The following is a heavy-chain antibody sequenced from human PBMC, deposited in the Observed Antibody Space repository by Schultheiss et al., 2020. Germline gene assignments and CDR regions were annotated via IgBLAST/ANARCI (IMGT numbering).Heavy chain of an antibody. CDR1: GYTFTGYY. CDR2: INPNSGGT. D-gene: IGHD3-10*01. CDR3: ARDQRVLWFGETIPWFDP. Sequence: ASVKVSGKASGYTFTGYYMHWVRQAPGQGLEWMGWINPNSGGTNYAQKFQGWVTMTRDTSISTAYMELSRLRSDDTAVYYCARDQRVLWFGETIPWFDPWGQGTLVTVSS. J-gene: IGHJ5*02. V-gene: IGHV1-2*04.